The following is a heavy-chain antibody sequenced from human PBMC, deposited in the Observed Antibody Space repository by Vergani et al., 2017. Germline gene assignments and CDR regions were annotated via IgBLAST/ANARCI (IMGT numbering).Heavy chain of an antibody. CDR2: INQDGSEK. V-gene: IGHV3-7*03. Sequence: EVQLVESGGGLVQPGGSLRLSCAASGFTFSRYWMTWVRQAPGKGLEWVANINQDGSEKYYVDSVKGRFTISRDNAKNSLYLQMNNLRAEDTAVYYCARDLLSDCTSINCYIGHIDSWGQGTLVTVSS. CDR3: ARDLLSDCTSINCYIGHIDS. J-gene: IGHJ4*02. D-gene: IGHD2-2*02. CDR1: GFTFSRYW.